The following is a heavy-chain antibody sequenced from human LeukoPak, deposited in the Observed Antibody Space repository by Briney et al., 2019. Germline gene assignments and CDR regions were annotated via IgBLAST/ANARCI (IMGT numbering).Heavy chain of an antibody. J-gene: IGHJ3*02. V-gene: IGHV3-66*01. D-gene: IGHD3-22*01. Sequence: GGSLRLSCVASGFTFSGYAMSWVRQAPGKGLEWVSVIYSGGSTYYADSVKDRFTISRDNSKNTLYLQMNSLRAEDTAVYYCARWDSSGYDAFDIWGQGTMVTVSS. CDR1: GFTFSGYA. CDR3: ARWDSSGYDAFDI. CDR2: IYSGGST.